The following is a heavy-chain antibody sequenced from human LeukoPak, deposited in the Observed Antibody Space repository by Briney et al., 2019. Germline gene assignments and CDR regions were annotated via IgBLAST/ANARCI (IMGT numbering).Heavy chain of an antibody. Sequence: SETLSLTCSVSGGSISSSSYYWGWIRQPPGKGLEWIGNIYYSGSTYYNPSLKSRVTISVDTSKNQFSLKVSSVTAADTAVYYCARDAGQMVRGYWGQGTLVTVSS. J-gene: IGHJ4*02. CDR1: GGSISSSSYY. V-gene: IGHV4-39*07. CDR3: ARDAGQMVRGY. CDR2: IYYSGST. D-gene: IGHD3-10*01.